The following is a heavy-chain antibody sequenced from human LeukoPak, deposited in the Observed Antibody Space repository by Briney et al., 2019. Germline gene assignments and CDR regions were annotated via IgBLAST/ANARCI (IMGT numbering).Heavy chain of an antibody. D-gene: IGHD1-14*01. CDR1: GFTFSSYW. Sequence: PVGSLRLSCAGSGFTFSSYWMHWVRQAPGKGLVWVSRISGDGSSTTYADSVKGRFTISRDNAKNTLYLQKNRISAEDPAVDYCSITPRLDYWGQGTLVTVSS. J-gene: IGHJ4*02. CDR3: SITPRLDY. CDR2: ISGDGSST. V-gene: IGHV3-74*01.